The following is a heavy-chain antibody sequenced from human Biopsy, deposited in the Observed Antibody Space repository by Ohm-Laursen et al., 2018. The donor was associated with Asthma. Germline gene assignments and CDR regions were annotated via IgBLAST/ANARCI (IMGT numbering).Heavy chain of an antibody. CDR2: HDHEEGGT. V-gene: IGHV1-24*01. D-gene: IGHD4-17*01. CDR1: GYSLADLS. J-gene: IGHJ4*02. Sequence: SSVKVSCKISGYSLADLSMHWVRQAPGQGLEWMGGHDHEEGGTVNARRFQGRVTMTEDTSTDTAYMELSSLSSDDTAVYYCASDFPKDYVRYNFQFWGQGTLVTASS. CDR3: ASDFPKDYVRYNFQF.